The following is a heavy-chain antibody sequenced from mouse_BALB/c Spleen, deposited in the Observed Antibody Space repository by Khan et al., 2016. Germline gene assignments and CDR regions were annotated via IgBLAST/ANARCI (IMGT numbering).Heavy chain of an antibody. V-gene: IGHV1-9*01. Sequence: QVQLQQSGAELMKPGASVKISCKATGYTFSRYWTEWVKERPGHGLEWIGEILPGSGSTDYNEKFKGKATFTAETSSNTAYIQLSGLTSEDSAVYYCARGAYWGQGTLVTVSA. CDR3: ARGAY. J-gene: IGHJ3*01. CDR1: GYTFSRYW. CDR2: ILPGSGST.